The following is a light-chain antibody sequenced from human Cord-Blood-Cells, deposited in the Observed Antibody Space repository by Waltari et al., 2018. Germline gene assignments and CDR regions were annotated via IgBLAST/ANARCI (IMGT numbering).Light chain of an antibody. CDR3: MQGIHLPPT. Sequence: DIVMTQTPLSLSVTPGQPASISCKSSQSLLHSDGKTYLYWYLQKPCQSPQLLIYEVSSRVSGVPDRFSGSGSGTEFTLKISRVEAEDVGVYYCMQGIHLPPTFGGGTKVEIK. CDR2: EVS. CDR1: QSLLHSDGKTY. V-gene: IGKV2-29*02. J-gene: IGKJ4*02.